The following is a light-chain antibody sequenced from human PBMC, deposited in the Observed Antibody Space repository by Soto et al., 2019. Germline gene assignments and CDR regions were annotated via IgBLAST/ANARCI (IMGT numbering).Light chain of an antibody. CDR3: QQYHNWPPQYT. Sequence: EIVMTQSPATLSVSPGERATLSCRASQTVSSNLAWYQQKPGQAPRLLIHGASTRATGAPARFSGSGSGTEFTLTISSLQSEDFAVYYCQQYHNWPPQYTFGQGTKLQIK. CDR1: QTVSSN. J-gene: IGKJ2*01. CDR2: GAS. V-gene: IGKV3-15*01.